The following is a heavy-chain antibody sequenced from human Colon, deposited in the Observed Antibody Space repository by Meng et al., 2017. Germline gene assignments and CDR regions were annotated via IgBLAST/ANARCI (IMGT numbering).Heavy chain of an antibody. CDR3: ARSLTVTTLFDY. CDR1: GFSFSNYE. V-gene: IGHV3-48*03. Sequence: GESLKISCAASGFSFSNYEMNWVRQAAGKGLEWVSYISSSGTTIYYADSVKGRFTISRDNAKNSLYLQMNSLRAEDTAVYYCARSLTVTTLFDYWGQGTLVTVSS. D-gene: IGHD4-11*01. CDR2: ISSSGTTI. J-gene: IGHJ4*02.